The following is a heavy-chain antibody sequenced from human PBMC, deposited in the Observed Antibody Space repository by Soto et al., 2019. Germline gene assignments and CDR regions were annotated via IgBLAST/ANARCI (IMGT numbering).Heavy chain of an antibody. D-gene: IGHD4-4*01. J-gene: IGHJ4*02. CDR2: IYYSGST. CDR3: ARAAAISLTTVELDPFDY. CDR1: GGSISSGDYY. Sequence: QVQLQESGPGLVKPSQTLSLTCTVSGGSISSGDYYWSWIRQPPGKGLEWIGYIYYSGSTYYNPSLKSRVTISVDTSKNQFSLKLSSVTAADTAVYYCARAAAISLTTVELDPFDYWGQGTLVTVSS. V-gene: IGHV4-30-4*01.